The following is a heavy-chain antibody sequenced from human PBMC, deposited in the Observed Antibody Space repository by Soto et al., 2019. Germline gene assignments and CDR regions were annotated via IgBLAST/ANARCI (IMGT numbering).Heavy chain of an antibody. V-gene: IGHV3-30-3*01. CDR1: GFPFSSYA. D-gene: IGHD3-3*01. CDR3: ARTWRPYYYYGMDV. Sequence: GGSLRLSCASSGFPFSSYAMHWVRQAPGKGLEWVAVISYDGSNKYYADSVKGRFTISRDNSKNTLYLQMNSLRAEDTAVYYCARTWRPYYYYGMDVWGQGTTVTVSS. J-gene: IGHJ6*02. CDR2: ISYDGSNK.